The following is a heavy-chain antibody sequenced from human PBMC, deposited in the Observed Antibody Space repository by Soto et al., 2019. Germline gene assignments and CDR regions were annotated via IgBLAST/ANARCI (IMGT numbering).Heavy chain of an antibody. CDR1: GGSISSGGYY. V-gene: IGHV4-31*03. D-gene: IGHD2-2*01. CDR2: IYYSGST. CDR3: ARVDVYCSSTSCTTYYFDY. Sequence: QVQLQESGPGLVKPSQTLSLTCTVSGGSISSGGYYWSWIRQHPGKGLEWIGYIYYSGSTYYNPSLKGRVTISVDTSKNQFSLKLSSVTAADTAVYYCARVDVYCSSTSCTTYYFDYWGQGTLVTVSS. J-gene: IGHJ4*02.